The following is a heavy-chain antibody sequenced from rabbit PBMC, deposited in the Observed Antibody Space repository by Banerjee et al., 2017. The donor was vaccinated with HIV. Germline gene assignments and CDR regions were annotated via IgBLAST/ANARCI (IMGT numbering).Heavy chain of an antibody. J-gene: IGHJ4*01. CDR1: GFTLSSSDY. CDR2: IYTGSSGTT. D-gene: IGHD5-1*01. CDR3: ARDLKGDL. Sequence: QEQLVESGGGLVQPEGSLTLTCKASGFTLSSSDYMCWVRQAPGKGLEWIACIYTGSSGTTYYASWAKGRFTISKTSSTTVTLQMTSLTAADTATYFCARDLKGDLWGPGTLVTVS. V-gene: IGHV1S45*01.